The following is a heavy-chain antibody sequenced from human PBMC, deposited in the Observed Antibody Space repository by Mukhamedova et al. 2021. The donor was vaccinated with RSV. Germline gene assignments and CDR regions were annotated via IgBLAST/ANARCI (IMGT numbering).Heavy chain of an antibody. D-gene: IGHD2/OR15-2a*01. CDR3: TNMSGV. Sequence: MHWVRQASGKGLEWVGRIRSKTHNYATTYAASVKDRFTISRDDSNNTAYLQMNSLKTEDTAVYYCTNMSGVWGQGTTATVSS. CDR2: IRSKTHNYAT. V-gene: IGHV3-73*01. J-gene: IGHJ6*02.